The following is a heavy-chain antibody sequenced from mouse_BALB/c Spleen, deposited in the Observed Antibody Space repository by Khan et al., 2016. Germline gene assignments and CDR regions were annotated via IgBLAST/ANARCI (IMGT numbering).Heavy chain of an antibody. J-gene: IGHJ2*01. CDR3: TRGDYYGSGY. D-gene: IGHD1-1*01. CDR1: GYSISSGYS. V-gene: IGHV3-1*02. CDR2: IHYSGST. Sequence: EVQLQESGPDLVKPSQSLSLTCTVTGYSISSGYSWHWIRQFPGNKLEWMAYIHYSGSTNYNPSLQSRISITRDTSKHQFFLQLISVTTEDTATYYCTRGDYYGSGYWGQGSTLTVSS.